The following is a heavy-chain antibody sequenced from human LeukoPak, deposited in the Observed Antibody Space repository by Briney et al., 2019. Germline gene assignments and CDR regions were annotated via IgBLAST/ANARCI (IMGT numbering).Heavy chain of an antibody. D-gene: IGHD6-19*01. CDR3: ARIIAVAGTKWFDD. V-gene: IGHV5-51*01. Sequence: GASLKISCKSSGYIFTSYWIGWVRQLPGKGLEWMGIMYPGDSDTRYSPSLQGQITISADKSISTVYLQWSSLKASDTAMYYCARIIAVAGTKWFDDWGQGTLVTVSS. CDR2: MYPGDSDT. J-gene: IGHJ4*02. CDR1: GYIFTSYW.